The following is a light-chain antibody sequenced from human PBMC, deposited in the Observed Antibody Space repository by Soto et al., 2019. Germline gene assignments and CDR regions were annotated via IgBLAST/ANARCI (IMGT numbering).Light chain of an antibody. V-gene: IGLV2-14*01. CDR1: SSDVGGYNY. J-gene: IGLJ1*01. CDR2: EVS. Sequence: QSVLTQPASVSGSPGQSITISCTGTSSDVGGYNYVSWYQQHPDKAPKLILYEVSNRPSGVSNRFSGSKSGNTASLTISGLQTEDGADYYCSSYTDNSPLVFGTGTKVTVL. CDR3: SSYTDNSPLV.